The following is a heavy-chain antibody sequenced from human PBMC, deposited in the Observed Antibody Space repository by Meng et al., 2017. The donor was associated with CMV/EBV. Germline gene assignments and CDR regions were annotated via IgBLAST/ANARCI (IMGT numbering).Heavy chain of an antibody. J-gene: IGHJ6*02. CDR3: ARGYCSSTSCYTPQPGLEYYYYYYGMDV. CDR2: IGTAGDT. V-gene: IGHV3-13*01. CDR1: GFTFSSYD. Sequence: GESLKISCAASGFTFSSYDMHWVRQATGKGLEWVSAIGTAGDTYYPGSVKGRFTISRENAKNSLYLQMNSLRAGDTAVYYCARGYCSSTSCYTPQPGLEYYYYYYGMDVWGQGTTVTVSS. D-gene: IGHD2-2*02.